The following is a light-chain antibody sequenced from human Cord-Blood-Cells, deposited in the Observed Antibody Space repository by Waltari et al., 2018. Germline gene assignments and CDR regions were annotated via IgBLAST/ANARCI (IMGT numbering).Light chain of an antibody. CDR2: APS. V-gene: IGKV1-27*01. J-gene: IGKJ1*01. CDR1: QGISNY. CDR3: EKYNIVPCT. Sequence: DIQMTQSPSSLSASVGDRVTITCRASQGISNYLAWYQQKTGKVPKLLVYAPSPLQSGVPPRFRGSGAGTDFTLTIRGLQPEDVATYYCEKYNIVPCTLGQGTKVETK.